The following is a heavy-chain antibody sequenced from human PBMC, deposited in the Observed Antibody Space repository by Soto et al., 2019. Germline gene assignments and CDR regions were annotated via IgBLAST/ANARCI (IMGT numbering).Heavy chain of an antibody. CDR1: GYSFTSYW. J-gene: IGHJ6*02. D-gene: IGHD6-6*01. Sequence: GESLKISCKGSGYSFTSYWIGWVRQMPGKGLEWMGIIYPGDSDTRYSPSFQGQVTISADKSISTAYLQWSSLKASDTAMYYCAGTRSSSKDYYYYGMDVWGQGTTVTVSS. CDR2: IYPGDSDT. CDR3: AGTRSSSKDYYYYGMDV. V-gene: IGHV5-51*01.